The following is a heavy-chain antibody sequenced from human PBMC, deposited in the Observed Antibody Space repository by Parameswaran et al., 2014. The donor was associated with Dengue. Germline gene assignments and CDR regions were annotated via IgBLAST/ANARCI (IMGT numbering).Heavy chain of an antibody. CDR3: TRSRRDGYNLGVKY. V-gene: IGHV5-51*01. D-gene: IGHD5-24*01. J-gene: IGHJ4*02. CDR2: IFPLDSDT. Sequence: VRQMPGKGLEWMGIIFPLDSDTRYSPSFQGQVTMSADKATSTAYLQWSSLKASDTAMYYCTRSRRDGYNLGVKYWGQGTLVTVSS.